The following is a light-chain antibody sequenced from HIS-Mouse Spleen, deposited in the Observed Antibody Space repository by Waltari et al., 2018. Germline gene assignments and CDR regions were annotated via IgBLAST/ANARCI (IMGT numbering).Light chain of an antibody. V-gene: IGLV3-10*01. Sequence: SYELTQPPSVSVSPGQTARLTCPGVGLPKKYAYLYQKKSGQAPVLVMYEDSTRPSGIPGRCSGYSSGTNATLTISGAQVEDEADYYCYSTDSSGNHRVFGGGTKLTVL. CDR3: YSTDSSGNHRV. CDR1: GLPKKY. CDR2: EDS. J-gene: IGLJ2*01.